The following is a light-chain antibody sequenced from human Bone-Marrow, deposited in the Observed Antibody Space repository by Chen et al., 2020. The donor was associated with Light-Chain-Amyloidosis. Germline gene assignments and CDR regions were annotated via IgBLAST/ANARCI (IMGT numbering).Light chain of an antibody. J-gene: IGKJ4*01. CDR3: QQYGTSPLT. CDR2: GSS. Sequence: EIVLTQSPGTLSLSPGEGANLSCRASQTISSNYLTWYQQTFGQAPRLLIYGSSSRATGIPDRFTGSGSGTDFTLTINRLEPEDFAMYYCQQYGTSPLTVGGGTKVEIK. CDR1: QTISSNY. V-gene: IGKV3-20*01.